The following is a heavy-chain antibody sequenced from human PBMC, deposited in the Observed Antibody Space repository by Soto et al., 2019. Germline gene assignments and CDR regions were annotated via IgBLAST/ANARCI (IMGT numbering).Heavy chain of an antibody. Sequence: SGGSLRLSCAASGFTFSSYAMSWVRQAPGKGLEWVSAISGSGGSTYYADSVKGRFTISRDNSKNTLYLQMNSLRAEDTAVYYCAKVRKRSADYYYYGMDVWGQGTTVTVSS. CDR3: AKVRKRSADYYYYGMDV. CDR2: ISGSGGST. D-gene: IGHD4-17*01. CDR1: GFTFSSYA. V-gene: IGHV3-23*01. J-gene: IGHJ6*02.